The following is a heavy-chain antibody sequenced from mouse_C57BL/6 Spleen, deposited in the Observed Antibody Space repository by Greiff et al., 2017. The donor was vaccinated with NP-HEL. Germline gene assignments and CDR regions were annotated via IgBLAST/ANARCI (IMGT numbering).Heavy chain of an antibody. CDR3: ARGDDGYPFAY. CDR1: GFTFSDYY. J-gene: IGHJ3*01. V-gene: IGHV5-16*01. CDR2: INYDGSST. Sequence: EVMLVESEGGLVQPGSSMKLSCTASGFTFSDYYMAWVRQVPEKGLEWVANINYDGSSTYYLDSLKSRFIISRDNAKNILYLQMSSLKSEDTATYYCARGDDGYPFAYWGQGTLVTVSA. D-gene: IGHD2-3*01.